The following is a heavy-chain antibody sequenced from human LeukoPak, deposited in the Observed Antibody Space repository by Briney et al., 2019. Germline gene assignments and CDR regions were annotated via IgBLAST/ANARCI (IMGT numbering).Heavy chain of an antibody. CDR2: IVVGSGNT. V-gene: IGHV1-58*01. Sequence: SVTVSCTASGFTFTISAVQWVRQARGQRLEWMGWIVVGSGNTNYAQKFQERVTITRDMSTSTAYMELSSLRSEDTAVYYCASLATIGSDSFDIWGQGTMVTVSS. CDR1: GFTFTISA. J-gene: IGHJ3*02. CDR3: ASLATIGSDSFDI. D-gene: IGHD2-2*03.